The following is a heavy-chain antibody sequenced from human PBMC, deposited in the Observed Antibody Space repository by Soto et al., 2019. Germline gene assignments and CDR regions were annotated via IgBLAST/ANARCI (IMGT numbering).Heavy chain of an antibody. CDR2: IYYSGST. Sequence: SETLSLTCTVSGGSISSHYWSWIRQPPGKGLEWIGYIYYSGSTNYNPSLKSRVTISVDTSKNQFSLKLSSVTAADTAVYYCASTKYYYGSGSYYKFDYWGQGTLVTVSS. J-gene: IGHJ4*02. CDR1: GGSISSHY. D-gene: IGHD3-10*01. V-gene: IGHV4-59*08. CDR3: ASTKYYYGSGSYYKFDY.